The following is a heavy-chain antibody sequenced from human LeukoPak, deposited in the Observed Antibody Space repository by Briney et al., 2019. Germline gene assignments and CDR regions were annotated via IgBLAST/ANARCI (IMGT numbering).Heavy chain of an antibody. J-gene: IGHJ4*02. D-gene: IGHD3-16*01. Sequence: GASVKVSCKVSGYTLSEVSMHWVRQAPGKGLEWMGGFDPGDAETIFAQKFQGRVTMTEDTSTDTVYTELSSLRSEDTAVYYCARDGVWGSPDYWGQGTLVTVSS. CDR3: ARDGVWGSPDY. CDR1: GYTLSEVS. V-gene: IGHV1-24*01. CDR2: FDPGDAET.